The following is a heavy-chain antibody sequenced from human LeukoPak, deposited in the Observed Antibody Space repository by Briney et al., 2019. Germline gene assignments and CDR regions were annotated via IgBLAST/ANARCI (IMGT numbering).Heavy chain of an antibody. D-gene: IGHD3-10*01. CDR2: ISNSSSYI. V-gene: IGHV3-21*01. CDR1: GFTFSSYS. CDR3: ATDRGSGSRFDY. J-gene: IGHJ4*02. Sequence: GGSLRLSCAASGFTFSSYSMNWVRQAPGKGLAWVSSISNSSSYIYYSDSVKGRFTISRDKAKNSLYLQMNSLRAEDTAVYYCATDRGSGSRFDYWGQGTLVTVSS.